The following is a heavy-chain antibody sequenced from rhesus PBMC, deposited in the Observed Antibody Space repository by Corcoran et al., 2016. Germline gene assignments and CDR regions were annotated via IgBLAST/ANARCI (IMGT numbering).Heavy chain of an antibody. CDR3: TRATGYSSSFLFDY. J-gene: IGHJ4*01. V-gene: IGHV1-1*01. D-gene: IGHD6-19*01. Sequence: QVQLVQSGAELKQPGASVKLSCTASGYPFTPPYISWGRQAPGPGLEWIGLISPYNGNKVYAQNFQGRVTITTDTSTSTGYMELSSLRSEDTAVYYCTRATGYSSSFLFDYWGQGVLVTVSS. CDR2: ISPYNGNK. CDR1: GYPFTPPY.